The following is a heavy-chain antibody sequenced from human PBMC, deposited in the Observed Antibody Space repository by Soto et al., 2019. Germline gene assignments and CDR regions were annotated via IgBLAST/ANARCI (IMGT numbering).Heavy chain of an antibody. Sequence: SETLSLTCTVSGGSISSYYWSWIRQPPGKGLEWIGYIYYSGSTNYNPSLKSRVTISVDTSKNQFSLKLSSVTAADTAVYYCARSRGYSYGRPGFYFDYWGQGTLVTVSS. CDR1: GGSISSYY. V-gene: IGHV4-59*01. CDR2: IYYSGST. CDR3: ARSRGYSYGRPGFYFDY. J-gene: IGHJ4*02. D-gene: IGHD5-18*01.